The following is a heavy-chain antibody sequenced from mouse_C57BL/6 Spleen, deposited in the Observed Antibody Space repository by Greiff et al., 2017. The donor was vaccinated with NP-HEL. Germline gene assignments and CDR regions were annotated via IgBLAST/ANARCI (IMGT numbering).Heavy chain of an antibody. J-gene: IGHJ2*01. Sequence: VQLQQSGAELMKPSPSVKLSCKVTGYTFTGYWIEWVKQRPGHGLEWIGEILPGSGSTNHNEKFKGKTTFTADKSCNTAYMQLSSLTTENSAIYYCARGDTTVVGFAYWGQGTTLTVSS. CDR3: ARGDTTVVGFAY. CDR1: GYTFTGYW. D-gene: IGHD1-1*01. CDR2: ILPGSGST. V-gene: IGHV1-9*01.